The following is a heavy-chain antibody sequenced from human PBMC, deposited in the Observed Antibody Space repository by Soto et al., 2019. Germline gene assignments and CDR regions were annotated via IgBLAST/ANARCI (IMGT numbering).Heavy chain of an antibody. V-gene: IGHV4-28*01. Sequence: SETLSLTCAVSGYSISSSNWWGWIRQPPGKGLEWIGCIYYSGSTYYNPSLKSRVTISVDTSKNQFSLKLSSVTAADTAVYYCAKSVGGGWYDDYWGQGTLVTVSS. CDR3: AKSVGGGWYDDY. CDR2: IYYSGST. J-gene: IGHJ4*02. CDR1: GYSISSSNW. D-gene: IGHD6-19*01.